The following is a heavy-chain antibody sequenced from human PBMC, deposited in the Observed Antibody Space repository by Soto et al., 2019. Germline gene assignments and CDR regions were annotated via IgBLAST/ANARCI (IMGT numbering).Heavy chain of an antibody. J-gene: IGHJ4*02. Sequence: PSETLSLTCAVYGGSFSGNYGSWIRQPPGEGLEWIGEINHSGSTNYNPSLKSRVTISIDTSKNQFSLKLSSVTAADTAVYYCAIIWSRYYFDYWGQGTLVTVSS. CDR1: GGSFSGNY. V-gene: IGHV4-34*01. CDR3: AIIWSRYYFDY. D-gene: IGHD3-3*01. CDR2: INHSGST.